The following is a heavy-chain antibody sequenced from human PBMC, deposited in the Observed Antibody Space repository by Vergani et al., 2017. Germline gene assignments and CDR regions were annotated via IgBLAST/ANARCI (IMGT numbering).Heavy chain of an antibody. D-gene: IGHD6-19*01. Sequence: EVQLLESGGGLVQPGGSLRLPCAASGFTFSSYAMSWVRQAPGKGLEWVSGISGSGSSTYYADSVKGRFTISRDNSKNTLYLQMSSLRAEDTAVYYCAKGAMTGGWIHDAFDIWGQGTMVTVSS. CDR1: GFTFSSYA. CDR2: ISGSGSST. V-gene: IGHV3-23*01. CDR3: AKGAMTGGWIHDAFDI. J-gene: IGHJ3*02.